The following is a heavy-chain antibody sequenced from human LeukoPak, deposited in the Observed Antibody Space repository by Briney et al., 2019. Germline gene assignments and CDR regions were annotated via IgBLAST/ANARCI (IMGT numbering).Heavy chain of an antibody. CDR1: GGTFSSYA. CDR3: ARAGGYCSSTSCYGSYYGMDV. V-gene: IGHV1-69*13. D-gene: IGHD2-2*01. Sequence: SVQVSCKASGGTFSSYAISWVRQAPGQGLEWMGGIIPIFGTANYAQKFQGRVTITADESTSTAYMELSSLRSEDTAVYYCARAGGYCSSTSCYGSYYGMDVWGQGTTVTVSS. J-gene: IGHJ6*02. CDR2: IIPIFGTA.